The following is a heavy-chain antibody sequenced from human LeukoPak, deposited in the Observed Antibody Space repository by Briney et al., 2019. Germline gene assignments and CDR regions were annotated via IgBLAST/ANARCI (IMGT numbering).Heavy chain of an antibody. CDR1: GGSISSYY. Sequence: SETLSLTCTVSGGSISSYYWSWIRQPPGKGLEWIGYIYTSGSTNYNPSLKSRVTISVDTSKNQFSLKLSPVTAADTAVYYCVRLEAYYDFWSGYYGNWFDPWGQGTLVTVSS. D-gene: IGHD3-3*01. J-gene: IGHJ5*02. CDR3: VRLEAYYDFWSGYYGNWFDP. V-gene: IGHV4-4*09. CDR2: IYTSGST.